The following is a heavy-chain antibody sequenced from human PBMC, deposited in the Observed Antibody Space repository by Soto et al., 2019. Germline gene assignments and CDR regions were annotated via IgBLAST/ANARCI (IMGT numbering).Heavy chain of an antibody. J-gene: IGHJ5*02. CDR3: ARGGVVLNWFDP. CDR2: IIPIFGTA. D-gene: IGHD2-15*01. Sequence: SVTVSCQASGGTLSSYVISWVRQAPGEGLEWMGGIIPIFGTANYAQKFQGRVTITADESTRTAYMELSSLRSEDTAVYYCARGGVVLNWFDPWGQGTMVTVSS. CDR1: GGTLSSYV. V-gene: IGHV1-69*13.